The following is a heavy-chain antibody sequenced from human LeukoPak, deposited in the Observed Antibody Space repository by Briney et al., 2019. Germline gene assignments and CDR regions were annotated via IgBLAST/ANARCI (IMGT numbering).Heavy chain of an antibody. V-gene: IGHV3-23*01. D-gene: IGHD6-13*01. CDR2: ISSSGNT. CDR1: GFTFSRSA. Sequence: GGCLRLSCAASGFTFSRSAMTWVRQTPGKGLDWVSSISSSGNTYYADSVKGRFTISRDNSKNMLYLQMNSLRAEDTVVYYCVKGRISEDGLDFWGQGTLVTVSS. CDR3: VKGRISEDGLDF. J-gene: IGHJ4*02.